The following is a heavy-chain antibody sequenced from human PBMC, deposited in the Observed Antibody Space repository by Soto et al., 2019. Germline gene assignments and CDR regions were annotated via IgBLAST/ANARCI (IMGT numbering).Heavy chain of an antibody. CDR1: GFSFTTYG. D-gene: IGHD2-21*01. Sequence: QVQLVESGGGVVQPGRSLRLSCAASGFSFTTYGMHWVRQAPGEGLEWVAVIWYDGSNKYYADSVKGRFTISRDTSKNTLKLQRDGLRAEATGVYYCAKDRGGGAVVPDYWGQGTLVTVSS. CDR2: IWYDGSNK. CDR3: AKDRGGGAVVPDY. J-gene: IGHJ4*02. V-gene: IGHV3-33*06.